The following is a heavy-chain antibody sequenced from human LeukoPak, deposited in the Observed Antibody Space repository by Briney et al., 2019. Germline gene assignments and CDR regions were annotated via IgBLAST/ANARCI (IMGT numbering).Heavy chain of an antibody. CDR3: AREVAAAATPYYYYYYMDV. J-gene: IGHJ6*03. V-gene: IGHV4-34*01. Sequence: SETLSLTCGVYGGSFSGYYWTWIRQPPGKGLEWIGEINHSGSTNYNPSLKSRVTMSLDTSKNQFSLKLSSVTAADTAVYYCAREVAAAATPYYYYYYMDVWGKGTTVTISS. CDR2: INHSGST. D-gene: IGHD6-13*01. CDR1: GGSFSGYY.